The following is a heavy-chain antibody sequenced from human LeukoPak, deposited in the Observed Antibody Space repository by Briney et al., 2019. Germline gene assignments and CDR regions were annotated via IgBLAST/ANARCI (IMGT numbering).Heavy chain of an antibody. J-gene: IGHJ4*02. V-gene: IGHV3-23*01. Sequence: GGSLRLSCAASGSTFSSYAMSWVRQAPGKGLEWVSAISGSGGSTYYADSVKGRFTISRDNSKNTLYLQMNSLRAEDTAVYYCAKDRLPGATPDYFDYWGQGTLVTVSS. CDR3: AKDRLPGATPDYFDY. CDR1: GSTFSSYA. CDR2: ISGSGGST. D-gene: IGHD1-26*01.